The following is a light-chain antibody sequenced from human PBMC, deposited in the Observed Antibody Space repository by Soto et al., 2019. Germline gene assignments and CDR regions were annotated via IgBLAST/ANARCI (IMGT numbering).Light chain of an antibody. CDR1: SSDVGGYNY. CDR3: SSFTSSTTYV. CDR2: EVS. Sequence: LTQPPSASGSPGQSVTISCTGTSSDVGGYNYVSWYQQHPGKAPKLMIYEVSNRPSGVPDRFSGSKSGNTASLTISGLQAEDEADYYCSSFTSSTTYVFGTGTKVTVL. J-gene: IGLJ1*01. V-gene: IGLV2-18*02.